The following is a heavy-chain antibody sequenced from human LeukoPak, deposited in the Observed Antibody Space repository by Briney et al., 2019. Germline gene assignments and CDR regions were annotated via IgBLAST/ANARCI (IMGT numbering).Heavy chain of an antibody. CDR2: IYHSGST. V-gene: IGHV4-38-2*02. CDR3: ARVGPLEWLFHLDY. J-gene: IGHJ4*02. CDR1: GGSISSYY. D-gene: IGHD3-3*01. Sequence: SETLSLTCTVSGGSISSYYWSWIRQPPGKGLEWIGSIYHSGSTYYNPSLKSRVTISVDTSKNQFSLKLSSVTAADTAVYYCARVGPLEWLFHLDYWGQGTLVTVSS.